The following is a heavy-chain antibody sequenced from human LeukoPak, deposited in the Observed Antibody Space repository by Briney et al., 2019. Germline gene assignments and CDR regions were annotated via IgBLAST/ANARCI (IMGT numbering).Heavy chain of an antibody. CDR2: IYPGDSDT. Sequence: GESLKIYCKGSGYSFTSYWIGWVRQMPGKGLEWMGIIYPGDSDTRYSPSFQGQVTISVDKSISTAYLQWSSLKASDTAMYYCARFGAYNWNYGFPFDYWGQGALVTVSS. D-gene: IGHD1-7*01. J-gene: IGHJ4*02. CDR1: GYSFTSYW. V-gene: IGHV5-51*01. CDR3: ARFGAYNWNYGFPFDY.